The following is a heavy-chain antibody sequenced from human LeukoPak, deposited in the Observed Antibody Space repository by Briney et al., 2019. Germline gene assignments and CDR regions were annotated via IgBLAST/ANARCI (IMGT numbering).Heavy chain of an antibody. CDR2: INPNSGGT. D-gene: IGHD3-10*01. J-gene: IGHJ4*02. CDR1: GYTFTSYG. V-gene: IGHV1-2*02. CDR3: ARDYYGSGSFDY. Sequence: ASVKVSCKTSGYTFTSYGVSWVRQAPGRGLEWMGWINPNSGGTNYAQKFQGRVTMTRDTSISTAYMELSRLRSDDTAVYYCARDYYGSGSFDYWGQGTLVTVSS.